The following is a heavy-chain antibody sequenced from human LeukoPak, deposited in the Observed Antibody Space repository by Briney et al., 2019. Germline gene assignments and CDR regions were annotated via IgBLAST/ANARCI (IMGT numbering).Heavy chain of an antibody. CDR2: IYPGDSDT. V-gene: IGHV5-51*01. J-gene: IGHJ4*02. Sequence: ASVKVSCKGSGYSFTSYWIGWVRQMPGKGLEWMGIIYPGDSDTRYSPSFQGQVTISADKSISTAYLQWSSLKASDTAMYYCARPYNSGYDGAFDYWGQGTLVTVSS. D-gene: IGHD5-12*01. CDR1: GYSFTSYW. CDR3: ARPYNSGYDGAFDY.